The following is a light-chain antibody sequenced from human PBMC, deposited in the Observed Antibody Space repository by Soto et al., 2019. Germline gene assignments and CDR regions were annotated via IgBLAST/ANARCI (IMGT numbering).Light chain of an antibody. CDR2: GAS. CDR1: QSVGSSN. V-gene: IGKV3-20*01. CDR3: QQFGDPPYT. Sequence: EVVLTQSPGTLSLSPGERATLSCRASQSVGSSNLAWYQQKSGQSPRHLIYGASSRATGIPDRFSGSGSGTDFTLTVSRLESEDFAVYYCQQFGDPPYTFGQGTTLEI. J-gene: IGKJ2*01.